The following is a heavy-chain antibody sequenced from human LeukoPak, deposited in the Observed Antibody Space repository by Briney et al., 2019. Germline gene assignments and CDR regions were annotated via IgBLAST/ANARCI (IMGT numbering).Heavy chain of an antibody. Sequence: GGSLRLSCAASGFAVTTNYMIWVRQPPGKGLDWLSFIYSGGSTYYADSVKGRFTFSRDNSKNTLYLEMNSRRAEDTAVYYCATLNFYDSSGYETEPFDIWGQGTMVTVSS. V-gene: IGHV3-53*01. D-gene: IGHD3-22*01. CDR2: IYSGGST. CDR3: ATLNFYDSSGYETEPFDI. CDR1: GFAVTTNY. J-gene: IGHJ3*02.